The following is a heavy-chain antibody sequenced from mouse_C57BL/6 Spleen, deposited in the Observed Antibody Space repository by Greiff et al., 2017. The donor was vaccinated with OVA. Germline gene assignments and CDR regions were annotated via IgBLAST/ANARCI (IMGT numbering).Heavy chain of an antibody. CDR2: IYPGSGST. D-gene: IGHD1-1*01. Sequence: QVQLQQPGAELVKPGASVKMSCKASGYTFTSYCITWVKQRPGQSLEWIGDIYPGSGSTTYNEKFKSKATLTVDTSSSTAYMQLSSLTSEDSAVYYCARDCYCSRNFDYWGQGTTLTVSS. J-gene: IGHJ2*01. CDR3: ARDCYCSRNFDY. V-gene: IGHV1-55*01. CDR1: GYTFTSYC.